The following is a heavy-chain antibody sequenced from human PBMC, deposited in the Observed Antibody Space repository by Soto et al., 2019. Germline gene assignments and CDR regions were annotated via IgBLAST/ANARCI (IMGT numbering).Heavy chain of an antibody. V-gene: IGHV1-69*02. D-gene: IGHD2-21*01. Sequence: QVQVVQSGAEVKKPESSVKVSCKPSGGTFNTYPVNWVRLAPGHGLEWMGRFIPILDMANYAQKFQDRVTITADRSTFTAYMELNSLTSDDTAMYYCAITYCRDNSCPRDFDFWGPGTRVTVSS. CDR3: AITYCRDNSCPRDFDF. CDR2: FIPILDMA. CDR1: GGTFNTYP. J-gene: IGHJ4*02.